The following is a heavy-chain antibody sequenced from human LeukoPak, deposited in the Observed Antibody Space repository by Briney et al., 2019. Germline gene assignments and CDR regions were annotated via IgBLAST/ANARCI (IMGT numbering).Heavy chain of an antibody. D-gene: IGHD3-22*01. J-gene: IGHJ4*01. CDR3: ASHPWYYYDSSGDY. V-gene: IGHV3-48*01. CDR2: ISSSSSTI. CDR1: GFTFSSYS. Sequence: GGSLRLSCAASGFTFSSYSMNWVRQAPGKGLEWVSYISSSSSTIYYADSVKGRFTISRDNAKNSLYLQMNSLRAEDTAVYYCASHPWYYYDSSGDYWGQGTLVTVSS.